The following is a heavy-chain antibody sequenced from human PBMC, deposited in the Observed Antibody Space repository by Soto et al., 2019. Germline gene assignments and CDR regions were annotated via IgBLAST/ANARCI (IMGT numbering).Heavy chain of an antibody. CDR3: VKEGKMGVEGFDF. Sequence: DVHLLESGGGLVQPGGSLRLSCATSGFTFSDHAMHWVRQAPGEGLEWVSGVRGDFVTTPYPDSVKGRFTISRDNSKNTLYLQMNSLRPEDTAIYYCVKEGKMGVEGFDFWGQGTLVTVSS. V-gene: IGHV3-23*01. D-gene: IGHD1-26*01. CDR2: VRGDFVTT. J-gene: IGHJ4*02. CDR1: GFTFSDHA.